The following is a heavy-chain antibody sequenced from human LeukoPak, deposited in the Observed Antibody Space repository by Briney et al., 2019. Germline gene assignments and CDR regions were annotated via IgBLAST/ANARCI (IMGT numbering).Heavy chain of an antibody. CDR3: ASHTLGYCSGGSCYHWYFDL. D-gene: IGHD2-15*01. Sequence: SETLSLTCTVSGGSISSSRYYWGWIRQPPGKGLDWIGSNYHSGSTYYNPSLKSRVTISVDTSKNQFSLKLSSVTAADTAVYYCASHTLGYCSGGSCYHWYFDLWGRGTLVTVSS. J-gene: IGHJ2*01. V-gene: IGHV4-39*01. CDR1: GGSISSSRYY. CDR2: NYHSGST.